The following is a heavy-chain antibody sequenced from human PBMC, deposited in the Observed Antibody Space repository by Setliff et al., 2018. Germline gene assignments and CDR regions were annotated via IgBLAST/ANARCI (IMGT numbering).Heavy chain of an antibody. Sequence: GGSLRLSCAASGFTFDDYGMSWVRQAPGKGLEWVSGINWNGGSTGYADSVQGRFTISRDNAKNTLYLQMDSLRAEDTAVYYCAREGWDYYDSSGYLDYWGQGTLVTVSS. CDR1: GFTFDDYG. V-gene: IGHV3-20*04. CDR2: INWNGGST. D-gene: IGHD3-22*01. CDR3: AREGWDYYDSSGYLDY. J-gene: IGHJ4*02.